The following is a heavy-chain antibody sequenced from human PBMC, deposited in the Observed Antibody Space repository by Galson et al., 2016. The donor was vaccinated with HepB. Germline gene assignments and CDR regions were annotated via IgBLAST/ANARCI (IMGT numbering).Heavy chain of an antibody. Sequence: PALVKPTQTLTLTCTFSGFSLSTSGMSVTWIRQPPGKALEWLALIDWDDDKYYTTSLKSRLTISRDTSKNQVVLRMTDVDVVDAATYYCAHSAVDPRMGTRYCYFGFGVCGQGTTVIVSS. CDR3: AHSAVDPRMGTRYCYFGFGV. J-gene: IGHJ6*01. CDR1: GFSLSTSGMS. CDR2: IDWDDDK. D-gene: IGHD5-18*01. V-gene: IGHV2-70*12.